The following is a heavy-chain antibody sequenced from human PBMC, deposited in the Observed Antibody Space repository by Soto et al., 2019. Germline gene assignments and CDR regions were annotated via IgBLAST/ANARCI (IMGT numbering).Heavy chain of an antibody. CDR2: IYYSGGT. Sequence: SETLSLTCTVSGGSITSYYWSWIRQPPGKGLEWIGYIYYSGGTKYNPSLKSRVTISVDTSNNQFSLKVSSVTAADTAVYYCARDRYSNGWYDYWGQGTLVTVSS. D-gene: IGHD6-19*01. V-gene: IGHV4-59*01. J-gene: IGHJ4*02. CDR3: ARDRYSNGWYDY. CDR1: GGSITSYY.